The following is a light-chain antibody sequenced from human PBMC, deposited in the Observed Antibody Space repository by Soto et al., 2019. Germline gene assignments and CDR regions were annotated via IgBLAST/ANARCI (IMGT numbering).Light chain of an antibody. CDR1: QSGLYRSNDKNS. V-gene: IGKV4-1*01. CDR2: WAS. Sequence: DILMTTPPESLPVSRGERTSVNCKTSQSGLYRSNDKNSLASYHEKPRQPPKLLIYWASTRESGVPDGFSGSGSGTDFTLTIISLQAEEVAVYYCKKYYSTPLTVGGGNKVDIK. CDR3: KKYYSTPLT. J-gene: IGKJ4*01.